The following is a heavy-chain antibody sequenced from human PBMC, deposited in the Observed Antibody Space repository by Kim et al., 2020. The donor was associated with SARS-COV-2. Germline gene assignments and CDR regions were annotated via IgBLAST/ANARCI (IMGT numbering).Heavy chain of an antibody. Sequence: SETLSLTCTVSGGSISSYYWSWIRQPPGKGLEWIGYIYYSGSTNYNPSLKSRVTISVDTSKNQFSLKLSSVTAADTAVYYCAGVPAPFVYYYYYYMDVWGKGTTVTVCS. V-gene: IGHV4-59*08. D-gene: IGHD2-2*01. CDR1: GGSISSYY. CDR3: AGVPAPFVYYYYYYMDV. CDR2: IYYSGST. J-gene: IGHJ6*03.